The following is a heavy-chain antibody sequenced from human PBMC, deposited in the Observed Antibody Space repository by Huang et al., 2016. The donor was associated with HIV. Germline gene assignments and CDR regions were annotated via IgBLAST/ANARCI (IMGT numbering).Heavy chain of an antibody. CDR3: AREIMISFGGPFDS. J-gene: IGHJ5*01. CDR2: INHAGVT. D-gene: IGHD3-16*01. CDR1: GGSFSGYF. V-gene: IGHV4-34*02. Sequence: QVQLEQWGAGLLKPSETLSLTCAVYGGSFSGYFWNWIRQSPGKGLEWIGQINHAGVTDYNPPLKSRATISVDTPKNQFSLRLTSVTAADTAIYYCAREIMISFGGPFDSWGHGNLVTVSS.